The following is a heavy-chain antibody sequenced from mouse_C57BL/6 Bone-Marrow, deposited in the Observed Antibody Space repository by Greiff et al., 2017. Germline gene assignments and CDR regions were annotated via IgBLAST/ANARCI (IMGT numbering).Heavy chain of an antibody. CDR3: GREERAHYYGSSYGFAY. Sequence: QVQLQQPGAELVMPGASVKLSCKASGYTFTSYWMHWVKQRPGQGLEWIGEIDPSDSYTNYNQKFKGKSTLTVDKSSSTAYMQLSSLTSEDSAVYYCGREERAHYYGSSYGFAYWGQGTLVTVSA. D-gene: IGHD1-1*01. J-gene: IGHJ3*01. V-gene: IGHV1-69*01. CDR1: GYTFTSYW. CDR2: IDPSDSYT.